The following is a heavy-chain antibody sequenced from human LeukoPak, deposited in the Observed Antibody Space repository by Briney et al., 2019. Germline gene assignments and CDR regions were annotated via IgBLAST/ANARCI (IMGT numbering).Heavy chain of an antibody. CDR2: IYYSGST. Sequence: SETLSLPCTVCGYPMCIGYYWGWIRQPPGKGLEWIGSIYYSGSTYYNPSLKSRVTRSVDTSKNQFSLKLSSVTAAGTAVYYCARSLKEITFGGVTWYFDLWGRGTLVSVSS. CDR3: ARSLKEITFGGVTWYFDL. J-gene: IGHJ2*01. D-gene: IGHD3-16*01. V-gene: IGHV4-38-2*02. CDR1: GYPMCIGYY.